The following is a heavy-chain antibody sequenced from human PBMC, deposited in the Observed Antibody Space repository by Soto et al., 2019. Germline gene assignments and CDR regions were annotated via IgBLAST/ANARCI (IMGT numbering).Heavy chain of an antibody. CDR2: SSGNSGSI. J-gene: IGHJ3*02. CDR3: AKAIYRGGLGAFDI. CDR1: GFTFADYA. Sequence: LRLSCAASGFTFADYAMHWVRQAPGKGLEWVSGSSGNSGSIGYADSVRGRFTISRDNAKNSLYRPMNSLRAEDTPLYYCAKAIYRGGLGAFDIWGKGTMVTVSS. D-gene: IGHD3-16*01. V-gene: IGHV3-9*01.